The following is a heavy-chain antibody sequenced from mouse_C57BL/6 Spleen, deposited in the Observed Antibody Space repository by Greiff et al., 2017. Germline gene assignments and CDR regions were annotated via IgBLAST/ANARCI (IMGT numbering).Heavy chain of an antibody. Sequence: VQLKESGPGMVKPSQSLSLTCTVTGYSITSGYDWHWIRHFPGNKLEWMGYISYSGSTNYNPSLKSRISITHDTSKNHFFLKLNSVTTEDTATYYCARGGTGVAWFAYWGQGTLVTVSA. CDR3: ARGGTGVAWFAY. CDR1: GYSITSGYD. CDR2: ISYSGST. D-gene: IGHD1-1*02. V-gene: IGHV3-1*01. J-gene: IGHJ3*01.